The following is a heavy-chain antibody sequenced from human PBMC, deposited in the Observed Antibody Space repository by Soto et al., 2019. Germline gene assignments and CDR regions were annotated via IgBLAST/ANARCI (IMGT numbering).Heavy chain of an antibody. D-gene: IGHD3-22*01. CDR3: ATAGNYDSSGRDF. V-gene: IGHV1-18*04. J-gene: IGHJ4*02. CDR1: GFIFNNYA. CDR2: ISANSGNT. Sequence: ASVKVSCKALGFIFNNYAISWVRQAPGQGLEWMGWISANSGNTNYAQKLQGRVTMTTDTSTSTAYMELRSLRSDDTAVYYCATAGNYDSSGRDFWGQGTLVTVSS.